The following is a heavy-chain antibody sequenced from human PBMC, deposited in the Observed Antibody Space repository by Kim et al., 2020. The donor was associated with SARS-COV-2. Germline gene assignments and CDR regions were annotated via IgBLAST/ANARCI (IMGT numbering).Heavy chain of an antibody. Sequence: GGSLRLSCATSGFTFSDHYMEWVRQAPGKGLEWVGRIRNKRNIYTTEYAASVKGRFTISRDDSENSLYLQMNSLKTEDTAVYYCVRGGGFADAWNVFWGQGTLITVSS. CDR1: GFTFSDHY. CDR3: VRGGGFADAWNVF. D-gene: IGHD1-1*01. V-gene: IGHV3-72*01. J-gene: IGHJ4*02. CDR2: IRNKRNIYTT.